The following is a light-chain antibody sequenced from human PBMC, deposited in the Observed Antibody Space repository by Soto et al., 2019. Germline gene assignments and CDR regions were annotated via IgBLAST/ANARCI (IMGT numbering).Light chain of an antibody. J-gene: IGKJ5*01. V-gene: IGKV1-27*01. CDR2: AAS. CDR1: QGISNY. Sequence: IQMTQSPSSLSASAGARVTITCRASQGISNYLALDQQKPGKVPKPLIYAASTLQSGVPSRFSGRGSGTDFTLTISSLQPEDVATYYWQKYSSVPGDTFGQGTRLEI. CDR3: QKYSSVPGDT.